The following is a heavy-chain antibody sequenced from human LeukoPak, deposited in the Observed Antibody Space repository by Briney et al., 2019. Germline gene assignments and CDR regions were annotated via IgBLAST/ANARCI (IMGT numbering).Heavy chain of an antibody. D-gene: IGHD1-14*01. CDR3: VRDDGIGLDAFDV. CDR2: TYYRSKWYN. V-gene: IGHV6-1*01. J-gene: IGHJ3*01. CDR1: XDXXPXNSAX. Sequence: QTXXLXCXVXXDXXPXNSAXWNWIRQSPSRGLXXLGRTYYRSKWYNDYAVSVKSRITINPDTSKNQFSLQLNSVTPEDTAVYYCVRDDGIGLDAFDVWSPGTMVTVSS.